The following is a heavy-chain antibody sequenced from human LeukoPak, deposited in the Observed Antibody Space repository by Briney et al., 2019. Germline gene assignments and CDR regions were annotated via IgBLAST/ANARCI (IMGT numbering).Heavy chain of an antibody. CDR3: ARVYSYGSYYFDY. D-gene: IGHD5-18*01. CDR2: IYYSGST. CDR1: GGSISSGGYY. Sequence: SETLSLTCTVSGGSISSGGYYWSWIRQHPGKGLEWIGYIYYSGSTYYNPSLKSRVTISVDTSKNQFSLKLSSVTAAEPAVYYCARVYSYGSYYFDYWGQGTLVTVSS. J-gene: IGHJ4*02. V-gene: IGHV4-31*03.